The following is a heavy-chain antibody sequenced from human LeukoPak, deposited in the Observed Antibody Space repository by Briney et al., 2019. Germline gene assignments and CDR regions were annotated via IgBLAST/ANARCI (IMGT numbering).Heavy chain of an antibody. CDR2: ISGAGNYI. CDR1: GVTISSYA. V-gene: IGHV3-23*01. Sequence: GGSLRLSCEVSGVTISSYAVGWVRQAPGKGLEWVSDISGAGNYIYYADAVKGRFTISRDNSKNTVYLQMNSLRAEDTAIYYCAKGRSFSRSYFDYWGQGALVTVSS. CDR3: AKGRSFSRSYFDY. J-gene: IGHJ4*02.